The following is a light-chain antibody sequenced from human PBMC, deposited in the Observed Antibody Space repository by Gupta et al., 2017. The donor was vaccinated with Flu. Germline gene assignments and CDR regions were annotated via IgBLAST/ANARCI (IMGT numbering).Light chain of an antibody. V-gene: IGLV2-11*01. Sequence: QSALTQPRSVSGSPGRSVTMSCTGASDNIGAYDSVSWYQQRPGKAPELIISDVNKRPAGVTHRFSASKSGNTASLTISGLQPEDEADYFCCSYAGAYTWVFGAGTRLTVL. CDR3: CSYAGAYTWV. J-gene: IGLJ3*02. CDR1: SDNIGAYDS. CDR2: DVN.